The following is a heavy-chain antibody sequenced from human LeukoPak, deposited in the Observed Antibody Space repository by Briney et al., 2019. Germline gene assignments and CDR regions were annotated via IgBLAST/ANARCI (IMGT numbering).Heavy chain of an antibody. CDR3: ARTGESHAFDI. J-gene: IGHJ3*02. CDR2: ILSDGTNK. CDR1: GFPFSVSA. D-gene: IGHD1-26*01. V-gene: IGHV3-30*04. Sequence: GRSLRLSCAASGFPFSVSAMHWVRQAPGKGLEWVTLILSDGTNKYYTDSVKGRFTISGDNSKKTLYLEMNSLRVEDTAVYYCARTGESHAFDIWGQGTMVTVSS.